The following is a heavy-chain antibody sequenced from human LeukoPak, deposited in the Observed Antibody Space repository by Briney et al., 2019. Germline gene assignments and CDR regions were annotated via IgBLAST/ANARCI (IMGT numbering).Heavy chain of an antibody. J-gene: IGHJ6*02. Sequence: GRSLRLSCAASGFTFSSYAMHWVRLAPGKGLEWVAVISYDGSNKYYADSVKGRFNISRNNSKKPLYLQIKSLRAEDTAVYYCSRGDYYGSGSHTYFYYYYYGMDVWGQGTTVTVSS. CDR2: ISYDGSNK. D-gene: IGHD3-10*01. V-gene: IGHV3-30-3*01. CDR1: GFTFSSYA. CDR3: SRGDYYGSGSHTYFYYYYYGMDV.